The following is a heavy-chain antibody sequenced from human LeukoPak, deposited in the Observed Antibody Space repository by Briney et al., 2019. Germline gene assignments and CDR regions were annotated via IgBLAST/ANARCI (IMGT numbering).Heavy chain of an antibody. CDR1: GFTFGDYA. CDR3: TRDLVAAEDGMDV. CDR2: IRSKAYGGTT. V-gene: IGHV3-49*04. J-gene: IGHJ6*02. D-gene: IGHD6-13*01. Sequence: GGSLRLSCTASGFTFGDYAMSWVRQAPGKGLEWVGFIRSKAYGGTTEYAASVKGRFTISRDDSKSIAYLQMNSLKTEDTAVYYCTRDLVAAEDGMDVWGQGTTVTVSS.